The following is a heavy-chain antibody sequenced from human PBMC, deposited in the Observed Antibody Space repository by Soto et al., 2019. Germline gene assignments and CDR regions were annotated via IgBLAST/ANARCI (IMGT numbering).Heavy chain of an antibody. V-gene: IGHV1-69*02. Sequence: QVQLVQSGAEVKKPGSSVKVSCKASGGTFSSYTISWVRQAPGQGLEWMGRIIPILGIANYAQKFQGRVTITADKSTSTAYMELSSLRSEDTAVYYCARVPKLRYYYMDVWGKGTTVTVSS. CDR1: GGTFSSYT. CDR3: ARVPKLRYYYMDV. J-gene: IGHJ6*03. D-gene: IGHD2-21*01. CDR2: IIPILGIA.